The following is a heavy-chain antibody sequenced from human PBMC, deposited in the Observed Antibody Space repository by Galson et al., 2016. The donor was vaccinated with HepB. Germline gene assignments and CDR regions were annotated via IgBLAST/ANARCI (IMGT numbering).Heavy chain of an antibody. Sequence: SLRLSCAASGFTFSDAWMSWVRQAPGKGLEWVGRIISETDGGTTDYAAPVKGRFTISRDGSKNTLYLQMNSLKAEDTAVYYCTTDRRYKGYSGHNPYYYYYGMDVWGQGTSVTVS. J-gene: IGHJ6*02. CDR1: GFTFSDAW. CDR2: IISETDGGTT. V-gene: IGHV3-15*01. CDR3: TTDRRYKGYSGHNPYYYYYGMDV. D-gene: IGHD5-12*01.